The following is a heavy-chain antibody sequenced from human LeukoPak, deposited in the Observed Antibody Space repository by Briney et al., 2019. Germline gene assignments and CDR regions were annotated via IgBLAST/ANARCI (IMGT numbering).Heavy chain of an antibody. CDR1: GYTFTGYY. J-gene: IGHJ6*03. CDR3: ARDLFGQDGYNLFYYYYYMDV. CDR2: INPNSGGT. Sequence: PGASVKVSCKASGYTFTGYYMHWVRQAPGQGLEWMGWINPNSGGTNYAQKFQGRVTMTRDTSISTAYMELSRLRSDDTAVYYCARDLFGQDGYNLFYYYYYMDVWGKGTTVTISS. D-gene: IGHD5-24*01. V-gene: IGHV1-2*02.